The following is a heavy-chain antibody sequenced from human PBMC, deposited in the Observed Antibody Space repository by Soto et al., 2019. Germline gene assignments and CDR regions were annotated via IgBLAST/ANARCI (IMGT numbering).Heavy chain of an antibody. V-gene: IGHV4-39*01. J-gene: IGHJ6*03. CDR3: ARPGGSGFPRNYYYYYMDV. Sequence: SETLSLTCTVSGGSISSSSYYWGWIRQPPGKGLEWIGSIYYSGSTYYNPSLKSRVTISVDTSKNQFSLKLSSVTAADTAVYYCARPGGSGFPRNYYYYYMDVWGKGTTVTVSS. CDR2: IYYSGST. D-gene: IGHD3-22*01. CDR1: GGSISSSSYY.